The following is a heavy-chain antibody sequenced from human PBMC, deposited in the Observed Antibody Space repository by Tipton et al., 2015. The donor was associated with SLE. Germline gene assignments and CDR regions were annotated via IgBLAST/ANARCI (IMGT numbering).Heavy chain of an antibody. CDR2: IYYSGST. J-gene: IGHJ2*01. D-gene: IGHD1-26*01. V-gene: IGHV4-59*11. CDR1: GGSFSGHY. CDR3: ARDGGSYFSYWYFDL. Sequence: TLSLTCAVYGGSFSGHYWSWIRQPPGKGLEWIGYIYYSGSTNYNPSLKSRVTISVDTSKNQFSLKLSSVTAADTAVYYCARDGGSYFSYWYFDLWGRGTLVTVSS.